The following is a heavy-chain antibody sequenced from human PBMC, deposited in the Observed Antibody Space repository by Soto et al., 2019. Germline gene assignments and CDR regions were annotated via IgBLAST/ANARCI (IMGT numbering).Heavy chain of an antibody. CDR1: GGSFSGYY. D-gene: IGHD4-4*01. Sequence: PSETLSLTCAVYGGSFSGYYWSWIRQPPGKGLEWIGEINHSGSTNYNPSLKSRVTISVDTSKNQFSLKLSSVTAADTAVYYCARARRGLQYYYYGMDVWGQGTTVTVSS. CDR3: ARARRGLQYYYYGMDV. V-gene: IGHV4-34*01. CDR2: INHSGST. J-gene: IGHJ6*02.